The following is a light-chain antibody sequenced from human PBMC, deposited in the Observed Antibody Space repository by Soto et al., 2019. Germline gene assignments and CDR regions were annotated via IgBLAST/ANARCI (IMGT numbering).Light chain of an antibody. J-gene: IGLJ2*01. CDR3: SSFTSSNTVV. Sequence: QSALTQPASVSGSPGQSITISCTGTSSDVGAYNYVSWYQQHPGKAPKLMISEVSKRPSGVSNRFSGSKSGNTASLTISGLQDEDEAHYYYSSFTSSNTVVFGGGTKLTVL. CDR2: EVS. V-gene: IGLV2-14*01. CDR1: SSDVGAYNY.